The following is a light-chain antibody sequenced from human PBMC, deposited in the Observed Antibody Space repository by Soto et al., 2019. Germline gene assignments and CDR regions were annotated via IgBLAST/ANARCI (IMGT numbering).Light chain of an antibody. J-gene: IGLJ2*01. Sequence: QAVVPQPASVSGSPGQAITISCTGTSSDVGGYNYVSWYQQHPGKAPKLMIYEVSNRPSGVSNRFSGSKSGNTASLTISGLQAEDAADYYCSSYTSSSTLVVFGGGTKLTVL. CDR3: SSYTSSSTLVV. CDR2: EVS. CDR1: SSDVGGYNY. V-gene: IGLV2-14*01.